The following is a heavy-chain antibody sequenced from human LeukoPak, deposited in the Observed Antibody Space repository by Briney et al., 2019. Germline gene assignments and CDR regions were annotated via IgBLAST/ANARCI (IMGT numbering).Heavy chain of an antibody. V-gene: IGHV4-34*01. J-gene: IGHJ4*02. D-gene: IGHD4-17*01. Sequence: PSETLSLTCAVYGGSFSGYYCSWIRQPPGKGLEWIGEINHSGSTNYNPSLKSRVTMSVDTSKNQFSLKLSSVTAADTAVYYCARGVDYGFDFDYWGQGTLVTVSS. CDR3: ARGVDYGFDFDY. CDR1: GGSFSGYY. CDR2: INHSGST.